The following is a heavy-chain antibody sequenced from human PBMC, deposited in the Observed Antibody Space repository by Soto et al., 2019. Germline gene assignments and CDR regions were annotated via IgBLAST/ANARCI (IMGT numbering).Heavy chain of an antibody. V-gene: IGHV4-59*01. CDR1: GGSLSRYY. Sequence: ASEAPSLTCTVSGGSLSRYYWSWIRPPPGKGLEWIGYIYYSGSTNYNPSLKSRVTISVDTSKNQFSLKLSSVTAADTAVYYCARAPRGNYGYPSYFDYWGQGTLVTVSS. J-gene: IGHJ4*02. D-gene: IGHD3-10*01. CDR2: IYYSGST. CDR3: ARAPRGNYGYPSYFDY.